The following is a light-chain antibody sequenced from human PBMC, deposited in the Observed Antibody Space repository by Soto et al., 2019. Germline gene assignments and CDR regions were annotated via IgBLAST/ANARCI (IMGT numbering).Light chain of an antibody. CDR1: QSISSY. V-gene: IGKV1-39*01. CDR3: QQYYSFPRT. Sequence: DIQMTQSPSSLSASVGDRVTITCRASQSISSYLNWYQQKPGKAPKLLIYAASSLQSGVPSRFSGSASGTDFTLTISCLQSEDFATYYCQQYYSFPRTFGQGTKVDIK. J-gene: IGKJ1*01. CDR2: AAS.